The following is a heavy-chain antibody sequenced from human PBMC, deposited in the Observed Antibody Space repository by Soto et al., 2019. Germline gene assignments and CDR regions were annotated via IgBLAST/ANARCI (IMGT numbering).Heavy chain of an antibody. CDR1: GFTFSNYA. CDR3: ARDSGSSWYFGMGV. Sequence: QVQLVESGGGVVQPGRSLRLSCAASGFTFSNYAMHWVRQAPGKGLEWVAVISHDGFNKYYADSVKGRFTISRDSSKNTLYLQMNSLRVEDTAMYSCARDSGSSWYFGMGVWGQGTTVTVSS. D-gene: IGHD6-13*01. V-gene: IGHV3-30-3*01. J-gene: IGHJ6*02. CDR2: ISHDGFNK.